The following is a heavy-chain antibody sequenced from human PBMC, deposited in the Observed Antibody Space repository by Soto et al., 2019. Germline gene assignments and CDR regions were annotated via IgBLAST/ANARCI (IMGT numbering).Heavy chain of an antibody. CDR3: ARHALAALYYFDY. D-gene: IGHD6-6*01. CDR2: IYYSGST. CDR1: GGSISSSSYY. V-gene: IGHV4-39*01. J-gene: IGHJ4*02. Sequence: KASETLSLTCTVSGGSISSSSYYWGWIRQPPGKGLEWIGSIYYSGSTYYNPSLKSRVTISVDTSKNQFSLKLSSVTAADTAVYYCARHALAALYYFDYWGQGTLVTVSS.